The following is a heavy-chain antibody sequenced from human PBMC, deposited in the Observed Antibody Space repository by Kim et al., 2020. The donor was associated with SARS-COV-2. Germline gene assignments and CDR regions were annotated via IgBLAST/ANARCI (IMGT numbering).Heavy chain of an antibody. D-gene: IGHD3-10*01. CDR3: ARDRGADY. Sequence: SSYIYYADAVKGRFTISRDNAKNSLYLQMNSLRAEDTAVYYCARDRGADYWGQGTLVTVSS. J-gene: IGHJ4*02. V-gene: IGHV3-21*01. CDR2: SSYI.